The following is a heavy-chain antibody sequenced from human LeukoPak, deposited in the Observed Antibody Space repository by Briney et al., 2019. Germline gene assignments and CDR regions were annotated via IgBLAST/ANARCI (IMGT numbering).Heavy chain of an antibody. CDR3: ARDELYYDILTGTRTHYYYGMDV. J-gene: IGHJ6*02. CDR1: GGSISSGGYS. Sequence: SETLSLTCAVSGGSISSGGYSWSWIRQPPGKGLEWIGYIYHSGSTYYNPSLKSRVTISVDTSKNQFSLKLSSVTAADTAVYYCARDELYYDILTGTRTHYYYGMDVWGQGTTVTVSS. D-gene: IGHD3-9*01. CDR2: IYHSGST. V-gene: IGHV4-30-2*01.